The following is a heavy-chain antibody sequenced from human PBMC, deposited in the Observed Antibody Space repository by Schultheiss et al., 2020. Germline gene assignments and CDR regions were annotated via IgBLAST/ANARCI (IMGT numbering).Heavy chain of an antibody. D-gene: IGHD3-9*01. V-gene: IGHV4-59*01. CDR1: GGSISSYY. CDR3: ATDPGGRLRYFDWPYAFDI. CDR2: IYYSGST. Sequence: SETLSLTCTVSGGSISSYYWSWIRQPPGKGLEWIGYIYYSGSTNYNPSLKSRVTISVDTSKNQFSLKLSSVTAADTAVYYCATDPGGRLRYFDWPYAFDIWGQGTMVTVSS. J-gene: IGHJ3*02.